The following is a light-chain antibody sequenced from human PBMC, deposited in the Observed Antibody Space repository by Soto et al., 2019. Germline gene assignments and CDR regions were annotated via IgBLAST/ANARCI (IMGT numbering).Light chain of an antibody. CDR3: SSYTTGGSYV. CDR1: SRDVGGYNA. V-gene: IGLV2-14*01. J-gene: IGLJ1*01. Sequence: QSALTQPPSVSGSPGLSIAISCTGTSRDVGGYNAVSWHQQQPGNAPNLMIYDVSNRPSGVSNLFSGSKSGNTASLTISGLPAEDEDDYYCSSYTTGGSYVFGAGTKLTVL. CDR2: DVS.